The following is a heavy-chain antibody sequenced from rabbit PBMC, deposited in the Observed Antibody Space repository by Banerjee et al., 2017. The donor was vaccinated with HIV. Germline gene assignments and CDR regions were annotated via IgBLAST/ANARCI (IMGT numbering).Heavy chain of an antibody. CDR2: INTDTVYT. CDR1: GFDFSSNA. J-gene: IGHJ4*01. Sequence: QEQLQESGGGLFQPGGSLTLTCKASGFDFSSNAMCWVRQAPGEGLEWIGYINTDTVYTAYASWAKGRFTISKTSSTTVTLQMTSLTAADTATYFCARDLAGVIGWNFNLWGPGTLVTVS. D-gene: IGHD4-1*01. CDR3: ARDLAGVIGWNFNL. V-gene: IGHV1S45*01.